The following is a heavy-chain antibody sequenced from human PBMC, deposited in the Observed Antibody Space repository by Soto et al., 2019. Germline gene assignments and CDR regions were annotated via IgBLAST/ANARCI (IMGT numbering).Heavy chain of an antibody. D-gene: IGHD7-27*01. CDR2: IIAIFGTA. CDR3: ASCMVANWGFYHVGMDV. V-gene: IGHV1-69*13. Sequence: SGKVSCNSSGGSFSIYAISWVRQPPGQGLEWMGGIIAIFGTANYAQKFQGRVTITADESTSTAYMELSSLRSEDTAVYYCASCMVANWGFYHVGMDVWGQGTTVTDSS. J-gene: IGHJ6*02. CDR1: GGSFSIYA.